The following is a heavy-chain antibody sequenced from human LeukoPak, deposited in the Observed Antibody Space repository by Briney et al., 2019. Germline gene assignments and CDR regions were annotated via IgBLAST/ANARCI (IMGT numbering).Heavy chain of an antibody. D-gene: IGHD2-15*01. CDR3: ARGGNRYCSGGSCYMFDY. J-gene: IGHJ4*02. CDR2: IGTAGDT. Sequence: PGGSLRLSCAASGFTFSSYDMHWVRQATGKGLEWVSAIGTAGDTYYPGSAKGRFTISRENAKNSLYLQMNSLRAGDTAVYYCARGGNRYCSGGSCYMFDYWGQGTLVTVSS. V-gene: IGHV3-13*01. CDR1: GFTFSSYD.